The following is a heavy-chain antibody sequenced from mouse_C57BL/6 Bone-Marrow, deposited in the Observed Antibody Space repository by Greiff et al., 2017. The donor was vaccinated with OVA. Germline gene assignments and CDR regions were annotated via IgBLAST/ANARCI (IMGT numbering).Heavy chain of an antibody. Sequence: QVTLKVSGPGILQPSQTLSLTCSFSGFSLSTSNMGIGWIRQPSGKGLEWLAHIWWNDDKYYTTSLKSRLTNSKDTSNNQLFLKITSVDTADTATYYCAQGDYYPWFAYWGQGTLVTVSA. CDR2: IWWNDDK. CDR1: GFSLSTSNMG. V-gene: IGHV8-5*01. J-gene: IGHJ3*01. D-gene: IGHD2-1*01. CDR3: AQGDYYPWFAY.